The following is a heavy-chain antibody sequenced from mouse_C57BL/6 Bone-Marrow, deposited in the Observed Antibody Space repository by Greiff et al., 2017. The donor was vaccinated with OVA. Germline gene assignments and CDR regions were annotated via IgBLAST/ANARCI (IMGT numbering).Heavy chain of an antibody. J-gene: IGHJ1*03. CDR3: ASLLDVGWYFDV. V-gene: IGHV5-12*01. D-gene: IGHD6-1*01. CDR2: ISNGGGST. Sequence: EVKLMESGGGLVQPGGSLKLSCAASGFTFSDYYMYWVRQTPEKRLEWVAYISNGGGSTYYPDTVKGRFTISRDNAKNTLYLQMSRLKSEDTAMYYCASLLDVGWYFDVWGTGTTVTVSS. CDR1: GFTFSDYY.